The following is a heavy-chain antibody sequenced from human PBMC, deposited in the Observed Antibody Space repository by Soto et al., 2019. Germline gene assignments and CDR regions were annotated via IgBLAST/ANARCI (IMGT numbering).Heavy chain of an antibody. V-gene: IGHV3-30*18. CDR1: GFTFSSYG. CDR2: ISYDGSNK. Sequence: QVQLVESGGGVVQPGRSLRLSCAASGFTFSSYGMHWVRQAPGKGLEWVAVISYDGSNKYYADSVKGRFTISRDNSKNTLYLQMNSLRAEDTAVHYCAKDLDVHAYYYYYGMDVWGQGTTVTVSS. J-gene: IGHJ6*02. CDR3: AKDLDVHAYYYYYGMDV.